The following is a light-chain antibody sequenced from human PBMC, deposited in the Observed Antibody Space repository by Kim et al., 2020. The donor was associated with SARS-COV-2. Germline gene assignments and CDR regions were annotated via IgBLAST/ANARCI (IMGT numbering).Light chain of an antibody. CDR3: QAWVSSTTV. CDR1: KLGDKY. V-gene: IGLV3-1*01. CDR2: QDN. J-gene: IGLJ3*02. Sequence: SYELTQPPSVSVSPGQTASITCSGDKLGDKYACWYQQKPGQSPVLVIYQDNKRPSGIPERFSGSNSGNTATLTISGTQPMDEADYYCQAWVSSTTVFGGGTQLTVL.